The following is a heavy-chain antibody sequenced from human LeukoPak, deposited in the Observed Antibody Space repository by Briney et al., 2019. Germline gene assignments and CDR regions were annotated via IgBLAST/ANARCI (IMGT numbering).Heavy chain of an antibody. CDR2: IIPIFGIA. J-gene: IGHJ5*02. CDR3: ARGQKEYSSSSATQRFDP. V-gene: IGHV1-69*13. D-gene: IGHD6-6*01. CDR1: GGTFSSYA. Sequence: SVKVSCKASGGTFSSYAISWVRQAPGQGLEWMGRIIPIFGIANYAQKFQGRVTITADESTSTAYMELSSLRPEDTAVYYCARGQKEYSSSSATQRFDPWGQGTLVTVSS.